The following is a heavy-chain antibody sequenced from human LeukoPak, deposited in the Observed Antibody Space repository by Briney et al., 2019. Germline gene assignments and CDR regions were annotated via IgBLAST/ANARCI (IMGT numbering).Heavy chain of an antibody. CDR1: GFTFSSYA. V-gene: IGHV3-30-3*01. CDR2: ISYDGGNK. D-gene: IGHD4-17*01. CDR3: ARTRDGDYVSS. J-gene: IGHJ5*02. Sequence: GGSLRLSCAASGFTFSSYAMHWVRQAPGKGLEWVAVISYDGGNKYYADSVKGRFTISRDNSKNTLYLLMNSLRAEDTAVYYCARTRDGDYVSSWGQGTLVTVSS.